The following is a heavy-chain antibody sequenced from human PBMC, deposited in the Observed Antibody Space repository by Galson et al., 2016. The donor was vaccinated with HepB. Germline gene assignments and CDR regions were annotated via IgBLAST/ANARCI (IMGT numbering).Heavy chain of an antibody. V-gene: IGHV3-74*01. CDR2: INEDGSTT. CDR3: ARDLAGAFDY. Sequence: SLRLSCAASGSTFSNFWMHWVRHAPGKGLVWVSRINEDGSTTSYADSVKGRFTISRDNAQNTLFLQMNSLRAEDTGVYYCARDLAGAFDYWGQGTLVTVSS. CDR1: GSTFSNFW. J-gene: IGHJ4*02. D-gene: IGHD1-26*01.